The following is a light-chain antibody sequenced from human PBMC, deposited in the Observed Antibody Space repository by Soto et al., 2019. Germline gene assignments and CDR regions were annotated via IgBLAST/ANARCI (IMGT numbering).Light chain of an antibody. Sequence: EILMTQSPATLSVSPGERVTLSCRASQTISSNLAWYQQKPGQAPRLLIYGSSIRATGISARFSGSGSGTEFTLTFSSLQSEDLAVYYCQQYNNWPRAFGQGTKVQIK. V-gene: IGKV3-15*01. CDR1: QTISSN. CDR2: GSS. CDR3: QQYNNWPRA. J-gene: IGKJ1*01.